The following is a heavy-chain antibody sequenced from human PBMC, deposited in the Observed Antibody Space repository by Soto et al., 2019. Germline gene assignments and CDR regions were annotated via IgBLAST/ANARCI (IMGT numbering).Heavy chain of an antibody. D-gene: IGHD6-13*01. Sequence: QVQLVQSGAEVKKPGSSVKVSCKASGGTFSSYAISWVRQAPGQGLEWMGVSLPIFGTANYAQKFQVRVTITAYKSTGTDYMERSSLRSEATAVYYCARPQYSSSWDIWFYPWGQVTLVTVSS. CDR1: GGTFSSYA. V-gene: IGHV1-69*06. CDR3: ARPQYSSSWDIWFYP. CDR2: SLPIFGTA. J-gene: IGHJ5*02.